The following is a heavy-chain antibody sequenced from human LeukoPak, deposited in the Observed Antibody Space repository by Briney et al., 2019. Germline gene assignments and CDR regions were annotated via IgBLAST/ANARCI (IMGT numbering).Heavy chain of an antibody. CDR1: GGSISSGSYY. Sequence: SETLSLTCTVSGGSISSGSYYWSWIRQPPGKGLEWIGEINHNGNTNYNPSLKSRVTISVDTSKDQFSLKLSSVTAADTAVYYCARHGLVAARHAFDIWGQGTMVTVSS. J-gene: IGHJ3*02. V-gene: IGHV4-39*01. D-gene: IGHD6-6*01. CDR3: ARHGLVAARHAFDI. CDR2: INHNGNT.